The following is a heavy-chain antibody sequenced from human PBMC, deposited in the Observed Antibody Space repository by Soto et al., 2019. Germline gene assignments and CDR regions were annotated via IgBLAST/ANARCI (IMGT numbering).Heavy chain of an antibody. D-gene: IGHD6-13*01. J-gene: IGHJ4*02. CDR2: ISASNGNT. Sequence: GASVKVSCKASGYTFATYGFSWVRQAPGQGLERMGWISASNGNTNYAQKLRGRVTMTTDTSTSTAYMELRSLRSDDTAVFYCARSGRSWNLREFDYWGQGTLVTVSS. V-gene: IGHV1-18*01. CDR3: ARSGRSWNLREFDY. CDR1: GYTFATYG.